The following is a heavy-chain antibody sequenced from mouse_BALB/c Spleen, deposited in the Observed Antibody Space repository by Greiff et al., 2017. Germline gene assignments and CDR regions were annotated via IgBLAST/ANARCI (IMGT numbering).Heavy chain of an antibody. D-gene: IGHD1-1*01. CDR3: ARHYYGSSPYAMDY. J-gene: IGHJ4*01. CDR1: GFTFSSYA. Sequence: EVQLQESGGGLVKPGGSLKLSCAASGFTFSSYAMSWVRQTPEKRLEWVATISSGGSYTYYPDSVKGRFTISRDNAKNTLYLQMSSLRSEDTAMYYCARHYYGSSPYAMDYWGQGTSVTVSS. CDR2: ISSGGSYT. V-gene: IGHV5-9-3*01.